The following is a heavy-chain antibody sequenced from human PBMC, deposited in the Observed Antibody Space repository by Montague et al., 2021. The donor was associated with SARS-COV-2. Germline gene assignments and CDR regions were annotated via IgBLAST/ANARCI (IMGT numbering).Heavy chain of an antibody. Sequence: CAISGDSVSSNSAAWNWIRQSPSRGLEWLGRTYYRSKWYNDYAVSVKSRITINPDTSKNQFSLQLNPVTSEGAAVYYCARGGWGAPGTGRLFDYWGQGTLVTVSS. V-gene: IGHV6-1*01. J-gene: IGHJ4*02. CDR1: GDSVSSNSAA. CDR3: ARGGWGAPGTGRLFDY. D-gene: IGHD3-10*01. CDR2: TYYRSKWYN.